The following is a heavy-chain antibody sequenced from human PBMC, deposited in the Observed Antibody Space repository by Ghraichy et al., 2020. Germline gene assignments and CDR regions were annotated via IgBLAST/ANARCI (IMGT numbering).Heavy chain of an antibody. J-gene: IGHJ5*02. D-gene: IGHD3-9*01. Sequence: SETLSLTCTVSGGSISSSSYYWGWIRQPPGKGLEWIGSIYYSGSTYYNPSLKSRVTISVDTSKNQFSLKLSSVTAADTAVYYCARSSYDILTGYHWFDPWGQGTLVTVSS. CDR1: GGSISSSSYY. CDR2: IYYSGST. V-gene: IGHV4-39*01. CDR3: ARSSYDILTGYHWFDP.